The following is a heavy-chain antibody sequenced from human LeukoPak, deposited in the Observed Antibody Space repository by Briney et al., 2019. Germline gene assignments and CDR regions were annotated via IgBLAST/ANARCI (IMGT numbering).Heavy chain of an antibody. D-gene: IGHD3-9*01. CDR3: ARDLDSGDFDWSRGRFDY. V-gene: IGHV3-21*01. J-gene: IGHJ4*02. Sequence: GGSLRLSCAASGFTFSSYSMNWVRQAPGKGLEWVSSISSSSSYIYYADSVKGRFTISRDNAKNSLYLQMNSLRAEDTAVYYCARDLDSGDFDWSRGRFDYWGQGTLVTVSS. CDR2: ISSSSSYI. CDR1: GFTFSSYS.